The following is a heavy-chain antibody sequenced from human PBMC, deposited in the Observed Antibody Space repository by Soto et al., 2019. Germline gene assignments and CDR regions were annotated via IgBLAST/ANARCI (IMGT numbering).Heavy chain of an antibody. J-gene: IGHJ4*02. CDR1: GGSIRSYD. CDR3: ARRYGVYFDY. D-gene: IGHD4-17*01. Sequence: SETLSPTCTVSGGSIRSYDWSWIRQPPGKGLEWIGYIYYSGSTNYNPSLKSRVTISVDTSKNQFSLKLSSVTAADTAVYYCARRYGVYFDYWGQGTLVTVSS. V-gene: IGHV4-59*08. CDR2: IYYSGST.